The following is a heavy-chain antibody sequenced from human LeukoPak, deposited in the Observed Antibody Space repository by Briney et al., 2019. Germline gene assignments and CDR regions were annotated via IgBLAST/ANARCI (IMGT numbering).Heavy chain of an antibody. Sequence: GESLKISCKGSGYSFTSYWISWVRQMPEKGLEWMGRIDPSDSYTNYSPSFQGHVTISADKSISTAYLQWSSLKASDTAMYYCARHGVVVTATQTNWFDPWGQGTLVTVSS. D-gene: IGHD2-21*02. J-gene: IGHJ5*02. V-gene: IGHV5-10-1*01. CDR3: ARHGVVVTATQTNWFDP. CDR1: GYSFTSYW. CDR2: IDPSDSYT.